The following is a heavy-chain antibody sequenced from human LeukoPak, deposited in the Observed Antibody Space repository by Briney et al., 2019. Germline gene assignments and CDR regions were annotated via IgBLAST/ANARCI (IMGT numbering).Heavy chain of an antibody. J-gene: IGHJ4*02. CDR1: GFTFSSYG. CDR3: ARDGGDYYDTSAY. Sequence: PGGTLRLSCAASGFTFSSYGMSWVRQAPGKGLEWVSAISGSGGSTYYADSVKGRFTISRDNAKNSLYLQMNSLRAEDTAVYYCARDGGDYYDTSAYWGQGTLVTVSS. CDR2: ISGSGGST. V-gene: IGHV3-23*01. D-gene: IGHD3-22*01.